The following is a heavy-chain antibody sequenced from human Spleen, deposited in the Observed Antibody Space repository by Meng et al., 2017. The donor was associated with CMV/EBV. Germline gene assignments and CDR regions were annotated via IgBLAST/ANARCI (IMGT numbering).Heavy chain of an antibody. Sequence: GGSLRLSCAASGFTFSSYSMNWVRQAPGKGLEWISYISSSGSTIYYTDSVKGRFTISRDKARNSLYLHLNSLRAEDTAVYYCANLMVVSRGDYWGQGTLVTVSS. CDR2: ISSSGSTI. D-gene: IGHD4-23*01. V-gene: IGHV3-48*01. J-gene: IGHJ4*02. CDR1: GFTFSSYS. CDR3: ANLMVVSRGDY.